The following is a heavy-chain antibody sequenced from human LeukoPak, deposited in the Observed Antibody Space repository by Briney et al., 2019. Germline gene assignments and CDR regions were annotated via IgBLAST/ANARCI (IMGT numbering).Heavy chain of an antibody. CDR1: GGSITNTNY. V-gene: IGHV4-4*02. CDR2: VNLQGST. Sequence: SETLSLTCGVSGGSITNTNYWTWVRQPPGKGLEWIGEVNLQGSTNYNPSLMGRVAISVDTSENHISLQLTSVTAADTAVYYCARHAGRTYSSHWFDPWGQGTLVTVSS. CDR3: ARHAGRTYSSHWFDP. D-gene: IGHD5-18*01. J-gene: IGHJ5*02.